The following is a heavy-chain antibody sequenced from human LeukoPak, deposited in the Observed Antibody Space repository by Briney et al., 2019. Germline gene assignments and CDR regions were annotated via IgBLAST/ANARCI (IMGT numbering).Heavy chain of an antibody. CDR3: ARDDLVGAFDY. CDR1: GYTFTSYY. CDR2: INPSGGST. Sequence: ASVKVSCKASGYTFTSYYMHWVRQAPGQGLEWMGIINPSGGSTSYAQKFQGRVTMTRETSTSTVYMELSSLRSEDTAVYYCARDDLVGAFDYWGQGTLVTVSS. J-gene: IGHJ4*02. D-gene: IGHD1-26*01. V-gene: IGHV1-46*03.